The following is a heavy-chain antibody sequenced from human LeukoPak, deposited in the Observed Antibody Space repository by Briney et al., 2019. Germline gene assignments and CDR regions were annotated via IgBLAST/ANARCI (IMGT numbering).Heavy chain of an antibody. D-gene: IGHD2-2*01. Sequence: EASVKVSCKASGGTFSAYTISWVRQAPGQGLEWMGWINPNSGGTNYAQKFQGRVTMTRDTSISTAYMELSRLRSDDTAVYYCARDLVGYCSSTSCKDDWGQGTLVTVSS. J-gene: IGHJ4*02. V-gene: IGHV1-2*02. CDR1: GGTFSAYT. CDR2: INPNSGGT. CDR3: ARDLVGYCSSTSCKDD.